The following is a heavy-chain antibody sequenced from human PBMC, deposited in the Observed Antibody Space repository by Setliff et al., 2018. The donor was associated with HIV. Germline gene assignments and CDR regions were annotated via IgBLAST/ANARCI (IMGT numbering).Heavy chain of an antibody. CDR2: IFYTGTT. J-gene: IGHJ5*02. Sequence: PSETLSLTCAVSGYSIRDNFWGWVRQPPGKGLEWIGSIFYTGTTYYNPSLKSRVTLSLDTSKNQFSLELTSVTAADTAVYYCARHDCGGDCSINWFDPWGQGTLVTVSS. CDR3: ARHDCGGDCSINWFDP. D-gene: IGHD2-21*02. CDR1: GYSIRDNF. V-gene: IGHV4-38-2*01.